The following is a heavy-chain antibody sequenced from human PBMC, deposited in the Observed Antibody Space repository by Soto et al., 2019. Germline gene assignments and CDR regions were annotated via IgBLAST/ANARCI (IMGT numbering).Heavy chain of an antibody. V-gene: IGHV3-23*01. Sequence: EVQLLESGGGLVQPGGSLRLSCAASGFPFNTFSINWVRQAPGKGLEWVSAISGSGGNTYYADSVRGRFTISRDSSKNKVELQNKSLRAEDTGVYYCARERTGWYGLNMVDLWGQGTLVTVSS. D-gene: IGHD1-1*01. CDR2: ISGSGGNT. J-gene: IGHJ5*02. CDR3: ARERTGWYGLNMVDL. CDR1: GFPFNTFS.